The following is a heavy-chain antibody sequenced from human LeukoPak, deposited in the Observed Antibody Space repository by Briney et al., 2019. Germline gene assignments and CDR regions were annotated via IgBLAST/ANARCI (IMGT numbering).Heavy chain of an antibody. J-gene: IGHJ4*02. CDR2: ISSRSSYI. V-gene: IGHV3-21*01. D-gene: IGHD2-2*01. CDR3: ARGSDVVVPAAITAVFDY. CDR1: GFTVSSNY. Sequence: GGSLRLSCAASGFTVSSNYMNWVRQAPGKGLEWVSSISSRSSYIYYADSVKGRFTISRDNAKNSLYLQMNSLRAEDTAVYYCARGSDVVVPAAITAVFDYWGQGTLVTVSS.